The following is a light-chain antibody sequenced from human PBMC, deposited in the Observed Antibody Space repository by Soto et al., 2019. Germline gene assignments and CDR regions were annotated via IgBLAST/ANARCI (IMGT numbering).Light chain of an antibody. CDR1: QSVSSN. Sequence: EIVMTQSPATLSVSPGERATLSCRASQSVSSNLAWYQQKPGQAPRLLIYGASTRATGIPARFSGSGSGTDFTLTISSLQSEDFALYYCQHYNNSPPWTFGQGTKVEIK. CDR3: QHYNNSPPWT. J-gene: IGKJ1*01. V-gene: IGKV3-15*01. CDR2: GAS.